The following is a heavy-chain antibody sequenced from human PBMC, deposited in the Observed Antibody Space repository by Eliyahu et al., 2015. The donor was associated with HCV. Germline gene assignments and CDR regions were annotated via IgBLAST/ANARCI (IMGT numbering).Heavy chain of an antibody. J-gene: IGHJ5*02. CDR1: GYSISSGYY. CDR2: LFYSGST. D-gene: IGHD3-16*01. CDR3: AKTSYTEGGWFDP. V-gene: IGHV4-38-2*01. Sequence: QVQLQESGPGLVKPSETLSLTCAVSGYSISSGYYWGWIRQPPGKGLEWIGSLFYSGSTYYNPSLKSRVTISMDTSKNQFSLKLTSVTAADTAVYYCAKTSYTEGGWFDPWGQGTLVTVSS.